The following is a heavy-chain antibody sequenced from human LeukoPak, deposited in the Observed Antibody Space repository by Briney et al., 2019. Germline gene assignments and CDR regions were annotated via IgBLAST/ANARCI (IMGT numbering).Heavy chain of an antibody. Sequence: PGGSLRLSCAASGFTFNIYEFNWVRQAPGKGLEWASYISTSDSTIYYADSVKGRFTISRDNAKNSLYLQMNSLRLEDTAIYYCARGDWWATTIVDLWGQGTLVTVSS. CDR2: ISTSDSTI. J-gene: IGHJ5*02. D-gene: IGHD1-26*01. V-gene: IGHV3-48*03. CDR3: ARGDWWATTIVDL. CDR1: GFTFNIYE.